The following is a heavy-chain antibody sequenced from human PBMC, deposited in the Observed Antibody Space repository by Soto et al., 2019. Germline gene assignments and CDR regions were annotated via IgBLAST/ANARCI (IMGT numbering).Heavy chain of an antibody. CDR1: GFTFSSYG. J-gene: IGHJ4*02. V-gene: IGHV3-30*03. D-gene: IGHD6-13*01. CDR3: ARDRSTWYALDY. Sequence: PGGSLRLSCAASGFTFSSYGMHWVRHTPGKGLEWLAVISYDGSHNLHADSVKGRFTISRDNSKNTVSLQMNSLRPEDTAVYYCARDRSTWYALDYWGQGTLVTVSS. CDR2: ISYDGSHN.